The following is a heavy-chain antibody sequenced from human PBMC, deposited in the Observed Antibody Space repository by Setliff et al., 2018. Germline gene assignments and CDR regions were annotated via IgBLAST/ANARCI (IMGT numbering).Heavy chain of an antibody. CDR3: VREGVDSRSSTDYRYYMDV. Sequence: GESLKISCKGSGYSFSTYWIGWVRQMPGKGLEWMGFIYPGDSDTRYSPSFQGQVTISADKSISTAYLQWSSLKASDTAVYYCVREGVDSRSSTDYRYYMDVWGKGTTVTVSS. V-gene: IGHV5-51*01. CDR2: IYPGDSDT. D-gene: IGHD3-22*01. CDR1: GYSFSTYW. J-gene: IGHJ6*03.